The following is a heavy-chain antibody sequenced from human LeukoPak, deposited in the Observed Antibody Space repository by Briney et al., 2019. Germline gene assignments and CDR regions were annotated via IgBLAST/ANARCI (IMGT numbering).Heavy chain of an antibody. CDR2: ISYDGSNK. D-gene: IGHD6-13*01. CDR1: GFTFSSYA. J-gene: IGHJ6*02. CDR3: ARTIAQYTNSWLYFYYGLDV. V-gene: IGHV3-30*07. Sequence: QPGRSLRLSCAASGFTFSSYAMHWVRQAPGKGLEGVAVISYDGSNKYYADSVKGRFTISRDNSKTTLYLQMNSLRAEDTAVYYCARTIAQYTNSWLYFYYGLDVWGQGTTVTVSS.